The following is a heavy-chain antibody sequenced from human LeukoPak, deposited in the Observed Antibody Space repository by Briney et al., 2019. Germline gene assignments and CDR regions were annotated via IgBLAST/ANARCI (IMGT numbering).Heavy chain of an antibody. CDR1: GYTFTGYY. CDR3: VRGDTAMVTWSPGDY. V-gene: IGHV1-2*06. Sequence: GASVKVSCKASGYTFTGYYMHWVRQAPGQGLEWMGRINPNSGGTNYAQKLQGRVTMTTDTSTSTAYMELRSLRSDDTAVYYCVRGDTAMVTWSPGDYWGQGTLVTVSS. D-gene: IGHD5-18*01. J-gene: IGHJ4*02. CDR2: INPNSGGT.